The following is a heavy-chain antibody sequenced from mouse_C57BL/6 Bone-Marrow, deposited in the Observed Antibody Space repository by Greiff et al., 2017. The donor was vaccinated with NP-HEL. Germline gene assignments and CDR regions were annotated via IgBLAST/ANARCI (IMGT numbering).Heavy chain of an antibody. CDR2: IDPNSGGT. Sequence: VQLQQSGAELVKPGASVKLSCKASGYTFTSYWMHWVKQRPGRGLEWIGRIDPNSGGTKYNEKFKSKATLTVYKPSSTAYMQLSSLTSEDSAVYYCARRWMATSWAMDYWGQGTSVTVSS. J-gene: IGHJ4*01. V-gene: IGHV1-72*01. CDR1: GYTFTSYW. D-gene: IGHD2-3*01. CDR3: ARRWMATSWAMDY.